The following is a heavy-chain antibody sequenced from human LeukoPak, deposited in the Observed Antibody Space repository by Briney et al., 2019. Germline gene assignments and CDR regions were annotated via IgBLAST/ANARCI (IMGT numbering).Heavy chain of an antibody. CDR3: ARHWGVRYCSGGSCYSSENYFDY. CDR2: IYPGDSDT. V-gene: IGHV5-51*01. D-gene: IGHD2-15*01. J-gene: IGHJ4*02. Sequence: GESLKISCKGSGYSFTSYWIGWVRQMPGKGLEWMGIIYPGDSDTRYSPSFQGQVTISADKSISTAYLQWSSLKASDTATYYCARHWGVRYCSGGSCYSSENYFDYWGQGTLVTVSS. CDR1: GYSFTSYW.